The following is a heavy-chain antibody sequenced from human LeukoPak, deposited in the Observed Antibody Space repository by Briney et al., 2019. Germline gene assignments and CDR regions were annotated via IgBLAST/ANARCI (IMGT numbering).Heavy chain of an antibody. V-gene: IGHV4-59*01. CDR1: GGSISSYY. D-gene: IGHD4-17*01. Sequence: SETLSLTCTVSGGSISSYYWSWIRQPPGKGLEWIGYIYYSGSTNYNPSLKSRVTISVDTSKNQFSLKLSSVTAADTAVYYCARGDYYGEGDNYYFDYWGQGTLVTVSS. CDR3: ARGDYYGEGDNYYFDY. J-gene: IGHJ4*02. CDR2: IYYSGST.